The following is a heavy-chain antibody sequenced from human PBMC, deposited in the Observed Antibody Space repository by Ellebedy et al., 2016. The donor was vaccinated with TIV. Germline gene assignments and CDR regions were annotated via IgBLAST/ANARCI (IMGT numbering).Heavy chain of an antibody. Sequence: GESLKISCAASGFTFSRYAMSWVRQAPGTGLEWVSGITGSAGATDYADSVKGRFTLTRDNSKNTLYLQMNSLRAEDTAVYYCAKGGSYCSGGSCYSECNYWGQGTLVTVSS. D-gene: IGHD2-15*01. CDR3: AKGGSYCSGGSCYSECNY. CDR2: ITGSAGAT. CDR1: GFTFSRYA. V-gene: IGHV3-23*01. J-gene: IGHJ4*02.